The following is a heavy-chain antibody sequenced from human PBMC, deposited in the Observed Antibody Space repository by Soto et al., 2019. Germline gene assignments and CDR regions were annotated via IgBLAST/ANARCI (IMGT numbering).Heavy chain of an antibody. CDR3: ARGGYSGYDFDY. V-gene: IGHV1-2*04. D-gene: IGHD5-12*01. CDR2: INPNSGGT. CDR1: GYTFISYA. Sequence: ASVKVSCKASGYTFISYAMHWVRQAPGQRLEWMGWINPNSGGTNYAQKFQGWVTMTRDTSISTAYMELSRLRSDDTAVYYCARGGYSGYDFDYWGQGTLVTVSS. J-gene: IGHJ4*02.